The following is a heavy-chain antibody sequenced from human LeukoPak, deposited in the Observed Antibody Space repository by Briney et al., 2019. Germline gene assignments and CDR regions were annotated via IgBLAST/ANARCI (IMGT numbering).Heavy chain of an antibody. Sequence: PGGSLRLSCAASGFTLSTFGMHWVRQAPGKGLEWVAFIRFDGSNEYYADSVKGRFTISRDNSKNTLYLQMNGLRAEDTAVYYCAKSDQRLPDYWGQGTLVTVSS. V-gene: IGHV3-30*02. CDR2: IRFDGSNE. D-gene: IGHD2-2*01. CDR1: GFTLSTFG. CDR3: AKSDQRLPDY. J-gene: IGHJ4*02.